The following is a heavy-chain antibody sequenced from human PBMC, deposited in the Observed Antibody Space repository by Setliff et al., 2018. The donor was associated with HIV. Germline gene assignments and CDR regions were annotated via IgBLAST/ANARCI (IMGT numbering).Heavy chain of an antibody. D-gene: IGHD3-22*01. CDR1: GDSISSGNYY. CDR3: ARVRLTMIMMVDYFDQ. CDR2: IYSTGST. J-gene: IGHJ4*02. V-gene: IGHV4-61*02. Sequence: SETLSLTCTFSGDSISSGNYYWSWIRQPAGKGLEWIGRIYSTGSTNYNPSLKSRLTMSVDTSKRQFSLSLTSVTAADTAVYYCARVRLTMIMMVDYFDQWGQGTLVTVSS.